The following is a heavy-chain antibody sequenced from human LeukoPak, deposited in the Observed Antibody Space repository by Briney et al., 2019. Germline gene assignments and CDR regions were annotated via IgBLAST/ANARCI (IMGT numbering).Heavy chain of an antibody. CDR3: ARVTRITMIVVVILDAFDI. CDR2: ISAYNGNT. D-gene: IGHD3-22*01. CDR1: GYTFTSYG. J-gene: IGHJ3*02. V-gene: IGHV1-18*01. Sequence: ASVRVSCKASGYTFTSYGISWVRQGPGQGLEWMGWISAYNGNTNYAQKLQGRLTMTTDTSTSTAYMGLRSLRSDDTAVYYCARVTRITMIVVVILDAFDIWGQGTMVTVSS.